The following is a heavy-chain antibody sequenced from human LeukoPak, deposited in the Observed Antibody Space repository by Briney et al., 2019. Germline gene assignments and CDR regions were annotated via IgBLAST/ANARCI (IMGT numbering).Heavy chain of an antibody. Sequence: SQTLSLTCAVSGGSISSGGYSWSWIRQPPGKGLEWIGYIYHSGSTYYNPSLKSRVTISVDRSKNQFPLKLSSVTAADTAVYYCARVNYGSGSYYNNDAFDIWGQGTMVTVSS. CDR3: ARVNYGSGSYYNNDAFDI. D-gene: IGHD3-10*01. CDR1: GGSISSGGYS. J-gene: IGHJ3*02. CDR2: IYHSGST. V-gene: IGHV4-30-2*01.